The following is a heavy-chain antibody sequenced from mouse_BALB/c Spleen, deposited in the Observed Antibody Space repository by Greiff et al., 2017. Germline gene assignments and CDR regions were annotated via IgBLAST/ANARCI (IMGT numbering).Heavy chain of an antibody. V-gene: IGHV3-2*02. CDR2: ISYSGST. Sequence: ESGPGLVKPSQSLSLTCTVTGYSITSDYAWNWIRQFPGNKLEWMGYISYSGSTSYNPSLKSRISFTRDTSKNQFFLQLNSVTTEDTAMYYCATGKGYWGKGTTLTVSS. D-gene: IGHD4-1*01. CDR3: ATGKGY. CDR1: GYSITSDYA. J-gene: IGHJ2*01.